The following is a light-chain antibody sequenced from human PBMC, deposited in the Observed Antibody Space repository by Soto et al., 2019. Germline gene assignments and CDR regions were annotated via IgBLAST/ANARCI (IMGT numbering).Light chain of an antibody. CDR3: QQSYSTPPDT. CDR1: QSISSY. CDR2: AAS. J-gene: IGKJ2*01. Sequence: IQMTQFPSSLSASVGDRVTITCRASQSISSYLNWYQQKPGKAPKLLIYAASSLQSGVPSRFSGSGSGTDFTLTISGLQPGDFATYYCQQSYSTPPDTFGQGTKLEIK. V-gene: IGKV1-39*01.